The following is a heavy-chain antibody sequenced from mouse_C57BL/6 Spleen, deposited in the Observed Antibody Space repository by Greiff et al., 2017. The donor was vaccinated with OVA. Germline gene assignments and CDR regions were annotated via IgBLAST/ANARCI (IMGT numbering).Heavy chain of an antibody. Sequence: QVQLQQSGAELVRPGASVTLSCKASGYTFTDYEMHWVKQTPVHGLEWIGAIDPETGGTAYNQKFKGKAILTADKSSSTAYMELRSLTSEDSAVYYCTRLPDYYGSSYEWYFDVWGTGTTVTVSS. CDR3: TRLPDYYGSSYEWYFDV. CDR1: GYTFTDYE. J-gene: IGHJ1*03. V-gene: IGHV1-15*01. CDR2: IDPETGGT. D-gene: IGHD1-1*01.